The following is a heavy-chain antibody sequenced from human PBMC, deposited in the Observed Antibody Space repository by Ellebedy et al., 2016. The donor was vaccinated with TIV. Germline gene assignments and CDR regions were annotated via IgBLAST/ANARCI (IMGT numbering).Heavy chain of an antibody. CDR3: ARVARMTTVTTNYYGMDV. CDR2: INHSGST. V-gene: IGHV4-34*01. D-gene: IGHD4-11*01. Sequence: SETLSLXXAVYGGSFSGYYWSWIRQPPGKGLEWIGEINHSGSTNYNPSLKSRVTISVDTSKNQFSLKLSSVTAADTAVYYCARVARMTTVTTNYYGMDVWGQGTTVTVSS. CDR1: GGSFSGYY. J-gene: IGHJ6*02.